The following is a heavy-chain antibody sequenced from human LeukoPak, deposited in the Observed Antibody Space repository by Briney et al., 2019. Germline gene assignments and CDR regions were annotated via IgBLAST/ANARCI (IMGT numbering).Heavy chain of an antibody. V-gene: IGHV1-2*02. CDR2: IHPNSGGT. CDR1: GYTFTDYY. J-gene: IGHJ4*02. CDR3: ARSFVVVVTASTHFDY. Sequence: ASVKVSCKASGYTFTDYYMHWVRQAPGQGLGWMGWIHPNSGGTNYAQHFQGRVAMTRDTSISTAYVELINLRSDDTAVYYCARSFVVVVTASTHFDYWGQGTLVTVSS. D-gene: IGHD2-15*01.